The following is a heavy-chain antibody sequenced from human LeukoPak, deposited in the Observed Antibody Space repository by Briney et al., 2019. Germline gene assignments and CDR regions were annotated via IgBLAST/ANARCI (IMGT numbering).Heavy chain of an antibody. CDR3: AKSYCSSCPLDY. D-gene: IGHD2-2*01. J-gene: IGHJ4*02. CDR2: IRYEGSNK. Sequence: GGSLRLSCAASGFTFSSYGMHWVRQAPGKGLEWVAFIRYEGSNKYYADSVKGRFTISRDNSKNTLYLQMNSLRAEDTAVYYCAKSYCSSCPLDYWGQGTLVTVSS. CDR1: GFTFSSYG. V-gene: IGHV3-30*02.